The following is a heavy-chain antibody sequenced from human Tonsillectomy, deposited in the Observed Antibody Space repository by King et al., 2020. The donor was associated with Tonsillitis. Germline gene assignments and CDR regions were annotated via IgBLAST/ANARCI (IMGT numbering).Heavy chain of an antibody. D-gene: IGHD6-19*01. Sequence: VQLVESGGDLVQPGGSLRLSCAASAFTFSRSWMAWVRQAPGTGLELVSSINPDGSEEYYVASVNGRFTISRDNSKNKVYLQMTSLGADDSAVYYCARDHAYSSFDYWGQGTLVTVSS. CDR2: INPDGSEE. CDR3: ARDHAYSSFDY. J-gene: IGHJ4*02. V-gene: IGHV3-7*01. CDR1: AFTFSRSW.